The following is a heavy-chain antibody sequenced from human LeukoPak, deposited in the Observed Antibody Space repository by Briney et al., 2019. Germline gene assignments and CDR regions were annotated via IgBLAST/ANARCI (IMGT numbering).Heavy chain of an antibody. V-gene: IGHV1-24*01. D-gene: IGHD2/OR15-2a*01. Sequence: ASVKVSCKVSGYTLTELSMHWVRQAPGKGLEWMGGFDPEDGETIYAQKFQGRVTMTEDTSTDTAYMELSSLRSEDTAVYYCATVVYDLNWFDPWGQGTLVTVSS. J-gene: IGHJ5*02. CDR1: GYTLTELS. CDR2: FDPEDGET. CDR3: ATVVYDLNWFDP.